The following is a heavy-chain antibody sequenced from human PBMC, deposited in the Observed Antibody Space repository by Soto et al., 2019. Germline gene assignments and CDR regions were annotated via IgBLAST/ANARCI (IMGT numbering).Heavy chain of an antibody. V-gene: IGHV3-21*01. CDR2: INYKSHI. D-gene: IGHD3-10*01. J-gene: IGHJ6*03. CDR3: ARDLIYAGYYYYVDV. CDR1: GFTFSSYS. Sequence: EVQLVESGGGLVKPGGSLRLSCAASGFTFSSYSMNWVRQAPGKGLEWVSSINYKSHIDYADSVKGRFTISRDNAKNSLYLQMNSLRAEDTAVYFCARDLIYAGYYYYVDVWGIGTTVTVSS.